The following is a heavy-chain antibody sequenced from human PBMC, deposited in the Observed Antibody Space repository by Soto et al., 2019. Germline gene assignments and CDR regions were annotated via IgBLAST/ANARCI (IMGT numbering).Heavy chain of an antibody. D-gene: IGHD6-13*01. V-gene: IGHV3-7*04. Sequence: PGGSLRLSCAASGFTFSSYWMSWVRQAPGKGLEWVANIKQDGSEKYYVDSVKGRFTISRDNAKNSLYLQMNSLRAEDTAVYYCAREANANIAAAGIGLDYWGQGTLVTVSS. CDR3: AREANANIAAAGIGLDY. J-gene: IGHJ4*02. CDR2: IKQDGSEK. CDR1: GFTFSSYW.